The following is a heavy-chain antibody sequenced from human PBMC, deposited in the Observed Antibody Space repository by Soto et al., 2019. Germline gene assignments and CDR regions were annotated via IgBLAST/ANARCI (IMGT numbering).Heavy chain of an antibody. J-gene: IGHJ3*02. D-gene: IGHD6-19*01. CDR1: GGSISSGGYY. CDR2: IYYSGST. V-gene: IGHV4-31*03. CDR3: AGEEFGSGSTGSAFDI. Sequence: QVQLQESGPGLVKPSQTLSLTCTVSGGSISSGGYYWSWIRQHPGKGLEWIGYIYYSGSTYYNPSLKSRVTISVDTSKNQFSLKLGSVTAADTAVYYCAGEEFGSGSTGSAFDIWGQGTMVTVSS.